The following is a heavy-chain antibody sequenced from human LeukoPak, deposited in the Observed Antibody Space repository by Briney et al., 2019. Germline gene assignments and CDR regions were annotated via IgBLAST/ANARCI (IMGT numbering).Heavy chain of an antibody. J-gene: IGHJ3*02. Sequence: SETLSLTCTVSGGPISSYYWSWIRQPPGKGLEWMGYIYYSGSTNYNPSLKSRVTISVDTSKNQFSLKLSSVTAADTAVYYCAGRSVTTWGHDAFDIWGQGTMVTVSS. D-gene: IGHD4-17*01. CDR2: IYYSGST. CDR1: GGPISSYY. V-gene: IGHV4-59*01. CDR3: AGRSVTTWGHDAFDI.